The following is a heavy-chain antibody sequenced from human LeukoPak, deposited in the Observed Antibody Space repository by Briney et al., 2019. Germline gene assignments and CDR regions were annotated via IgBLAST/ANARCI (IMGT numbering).Heavy chain of an antibody. D-gene: IGHD2-15*01. V-gene: IGHV4-31*03. CDR2: IYYSGST. J-gene: IGHJ3*02. CDR1: GGSISSGGYY. CDR3: ARVYGYCSGGSCYPDAFDI. Sequence: ASETLSLTCTVSGGSISSGGYYWSWIRQHPGKGLEWIGYIYYSGSTYYNPSLKSRVTISVDTSKNQFSLKLSSVTAADTAVYYCARVYGYCSGGSCYPDAFDIWGQGTMVTVSS.